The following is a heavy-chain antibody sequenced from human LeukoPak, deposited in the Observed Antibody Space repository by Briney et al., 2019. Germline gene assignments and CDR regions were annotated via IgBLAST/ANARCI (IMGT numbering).Heavy chain of an antibody. Sequence: PGGSLRLSCAASGFTFSSYAMHWVRQPPGKGLEWIGSIYYSGSTYYNPSLKSRVTISVDTSKNQFSLKLSSVTAADTAVYYCARRGSGSYSFWGQGTLVIVSS. J-gene: IGHJ4*02. D-gene: IGHD1-26*01. CDR2: IYYSGST. CDR1: GFTFSSYAMH. V-gene: IGHV4-39*01. CDR3: ARRGSGSYSF.